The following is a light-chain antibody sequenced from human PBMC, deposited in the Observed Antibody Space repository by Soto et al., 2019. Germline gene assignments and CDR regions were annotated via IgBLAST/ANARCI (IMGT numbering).Light chain of an antibody. Sequence: DIQMTQSPSSLSASVGDRVTITCRASQGISNYLAWYQHKPGKVPKLLIYAASTLQSGVTSRFSGSRSGTEFTLTISSLQPEYVATYYCQKYNSAPLTFGGGTKVEIK. V-gene: IGKV1-27*01. CDR3: QKYNSAPLT. CDR1: QGISNY. J-gene: IGKJ4*01. CDR2: AAS.